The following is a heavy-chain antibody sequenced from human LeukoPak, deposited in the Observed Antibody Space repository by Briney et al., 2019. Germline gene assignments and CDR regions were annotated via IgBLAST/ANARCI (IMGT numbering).Heavy chain of an antibody. Sequence: SETLSLTCTVSGGSISSYYWSWLRQPAGKGLEWIGRIYTSGSTNYNPSLKSRVTISVDTSKNQFSLKLSSVTAADTAVYYCARESSGLRYFDWSPNPNWFDPWGQGTLGTVSS. J-gene: IGHJ5*02. D-gene: IGHD3-9*01. CDR3: ARESSGLRYFDWSPNPNWFDP. CDR1: GGSISSYY. V-gene: IGHV4-4*07. CDR2: IYTSGST.